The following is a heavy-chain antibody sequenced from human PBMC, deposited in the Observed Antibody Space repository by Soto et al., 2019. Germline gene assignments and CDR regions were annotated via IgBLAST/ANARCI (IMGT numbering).Heavy chain of an antibody. CDR1: GFTFSRYS. J-gene: IGHJ4*02. CDR3: ARDWLSIAARPRVFDY. CDR2: ISSSSSYI. V-gene: IGHV3-21*01. D-gene: IGHD6-6*01. Sequence: GGSLRLSCAASGFTFSRYSMNWGRQAPGKGLEWVSSISSSSSYIYYADSVKGRFTISRDNAKNSLYLQMNSLRAEDTAVYYCARDWLSIAARPRVFDYWGQGTLVTVSS.